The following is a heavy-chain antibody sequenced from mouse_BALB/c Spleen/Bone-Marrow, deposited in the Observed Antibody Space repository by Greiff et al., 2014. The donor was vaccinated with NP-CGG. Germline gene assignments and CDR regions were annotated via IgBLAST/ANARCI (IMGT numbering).Heavy chain of an antibody. D-gene: IGHD1-2*01. Sequence: EVQLKESGPALVKPSQSLSLTCTVTGYSITSGYSWHWIRQFPGNTLEWMGYIHYSGGTNYNPSLKSRISITRDTSKNQFFLQLNSVTTEDTATYYCARWNGYYAMDYWGQGTSVTVSS. V-gene: IGHV3-1*02. J-gene: IGHJ4*01. CDR1: GYSITSGYS. CDR2: IHYSGGT. CDR3: ARWNGYYAMDY.